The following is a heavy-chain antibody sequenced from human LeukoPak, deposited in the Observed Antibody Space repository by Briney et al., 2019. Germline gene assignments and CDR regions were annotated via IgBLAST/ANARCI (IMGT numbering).Heavy chain of an antibody. CDR2: IGRSGSPI. CDR1: GFTFSSYA. CDR3: ARDGQLSGGDFDY. D-gene: IGHD2-21*01. V-gene: IGHV3-48*04. J-gene: IGHJ4*02. Sequence: PGGSLRLSCAASGFTFSSYAMSWVRQAPGKGLEWVSYIGRSGSPISYADSVRGRFTISRDDAKNSLYLQMNSLRAEDTALYYCARDGQLSGGDFDYWGQGTPVTVSS.